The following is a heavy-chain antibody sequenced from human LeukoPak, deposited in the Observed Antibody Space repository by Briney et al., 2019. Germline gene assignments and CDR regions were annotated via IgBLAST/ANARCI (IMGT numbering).Heavy chain of an antibody. D-gene: IGHD1-7*01. CDR1: GGSISSSSYY. Sequence: SETLSLTCTVSGGSISSSSYYWAWIRQPPGKGLEWIGSIYYSGSTYYNPSLKSRVTISVDTSKNQFSLKLSSVTAADTAVYYCARQSDYNWNYGSYFDYWGQGTLVTVSS. J-gene: IGHJ4*02. V-gene: IGHV4-39*01. CDR2: IYYSGST. CDR3: ARQSDYNWNYGSYFDY.